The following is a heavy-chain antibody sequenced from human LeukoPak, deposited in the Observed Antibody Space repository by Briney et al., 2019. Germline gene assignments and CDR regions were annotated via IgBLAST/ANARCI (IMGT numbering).Heavy chain of an antibody. D-gene: IGHD6-19*01. V-gene: IGHV4-39*01. CDR1: GGSISSSSYY. CDR3: ARHVDSSDWYRSYFDY. J-gene: IGHJ4*02. Sequence: ETLSLTCTVSGGSISSSSYYWGWIRQPPGKGLEWIGSIYYSGSTYYNPSLKSRVTISVDTSKNQFSLKLSSVSAADTAVYYCARHVDSSDWYRSYFDYWGQGTLVTVSS. CDR2: IYYSGST.